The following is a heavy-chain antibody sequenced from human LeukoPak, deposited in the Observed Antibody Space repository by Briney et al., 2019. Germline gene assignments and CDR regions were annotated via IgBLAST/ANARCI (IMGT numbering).Heavy chain of an antibody. CDR2: TRNKANSYST. CDR3: ARFPDY. V-gene: IGHV3-72*01. Sequence: GGSLRLSCTASGFTFSDYYMDWVRQAPGKGLEWVGGTRNKANSYSTEYAASVKGRFTISRDDSKNSLYLQMNSLKTEDTAVYYCARFPDYWGQGTLVTVSS. J-gene: IGHJ4*02. CDR1: GFTFSDYY.